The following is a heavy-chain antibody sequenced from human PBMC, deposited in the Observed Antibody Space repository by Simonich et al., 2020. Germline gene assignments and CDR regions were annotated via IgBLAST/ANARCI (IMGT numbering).Heavy chain of an antibody. J-gene: IGHJ6*03. CDR3: ARVPPTSGSYYYYYYYMDV. V-gene: IGHV1-2*02. CDR1: GYTFTGYY. Sequence: QVQLVQSGAEVKKPGASVKVSCKASGYTFTGYYMHWVRQAPGQGLEWMGWINPNRGGTNNAKNVHGRVTRTRDTSISTAYMELSRLRSDDTAVYYCARVPPTSGSYYYYYYYMDVWGKGTTVTVSS. D-gene: IGHD1-26*01. CDR2: INPNRGGT.